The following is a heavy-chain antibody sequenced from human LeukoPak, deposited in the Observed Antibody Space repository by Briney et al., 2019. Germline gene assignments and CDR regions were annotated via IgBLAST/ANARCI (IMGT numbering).Heavy chain of an antibody. V-gene: IGHV3-21*01. CDR2: ISSGSHYI. CDR3: ARGSLSSGSHYNDF. D-gene: IGHD3-10*01. Sequence: GGSLRLSCVASGFTFSSYTMNWVRQAPGMGLEWVSTISSGSHYIYYADSLKGRFTISRDNAKNSMYLHMNSLRAEDTAVYFCARGSLSSGSHYNDFWGQGTLVTVSS. J-gene: IGHJ4*02. CDR1: GFTFSSYT.